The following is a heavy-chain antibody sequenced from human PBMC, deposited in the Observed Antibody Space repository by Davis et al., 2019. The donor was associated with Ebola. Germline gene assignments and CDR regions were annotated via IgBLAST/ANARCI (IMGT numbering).Heavy chain of an antibody. CDR3: AREVAQCGGDCLDY. J-gene: IGHJ4*02. V-gene: IGHV3-21*05. CDR2: IQATAGDV. CDR1: GFRFNSRS. D-gene: IGHD2-21*01. Sequence: GESLKISCAASGFRFNSRSMNWVRQAPGKGLEWVSYIQATAGDVSYADSVKGRFTISRDNTKNTLYLQMNSLRAEDTAIYYCAREVAQCGGDCLDYWGQGTLVTVSS.